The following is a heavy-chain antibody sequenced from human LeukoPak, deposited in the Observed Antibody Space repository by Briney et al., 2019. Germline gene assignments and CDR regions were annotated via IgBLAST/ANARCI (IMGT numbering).Heavy chain of an antibody. D-gene: IGHD3-22*01. CDR2: IYTSGST. V-gene: IGHV4-61*02. Sequence: PSETPSLTCTVSGGSISSGSYYWSWIRQPAGKGLEWIGRIYTSGSTNYNPSLKSRVTISVDTSKNQFSLKLSSVTAADTAVYYCAREGDYYDSSGYYYEGYYFDYWGQGTLVTVSS. CDR3: AREGDYYDSSGYYYEGYYFDY. CDR1: GGSISSGSYY. J-gene: IGHJ4*02.